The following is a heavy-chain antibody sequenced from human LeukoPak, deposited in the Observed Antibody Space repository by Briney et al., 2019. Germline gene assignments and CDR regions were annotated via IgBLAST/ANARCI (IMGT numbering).Heavy chain of an antibody. CDR3: TRHTYYYGSGSY. V-gene: IGHV4-34*01. CDR2: INHSGST. D-gene: IGHD3-10*01. Sequence: SSETLSLTCAVYGGSFSGYYWSWIRQPPGKGLEWIGEINHSGSTNYNPSLKSRVTISVDTSKNQLSLKLSSVTAADTAVYYCTRHTYYYGSGSYWGQGTLVTVSS. CDR1: GGSFSGYY. J-gene: IGHJ4*02.